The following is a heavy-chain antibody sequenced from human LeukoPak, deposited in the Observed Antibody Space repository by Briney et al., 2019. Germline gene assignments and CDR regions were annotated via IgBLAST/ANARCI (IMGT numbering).Heavy chain of an antibody. J-gene: IGHJ4*02. CDR2: IYYSGST. CDR1: GGSISSYY. CDR3: ARYDSSSGNFDY. V-gene: IGHV4-59*01. D-gene: IGHD6-13*01. Sequence: SETLSLTCTVSGGSISSYYWSWIRQPPRKGLEWIGYIYYSGSTNYNPSLKSRVTISVDTSKNQFSLKLSSVTAADTAVYYCARYDSSSGNFDYWGQGTLVTVSS.